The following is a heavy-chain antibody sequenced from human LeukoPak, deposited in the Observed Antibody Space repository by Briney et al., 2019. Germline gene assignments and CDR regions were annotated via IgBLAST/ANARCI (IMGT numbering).Heavy chain of an antibody. V-gene: IGHV1-2*06. Sequence: ASVTVSCKASGYTFTGYYMHWERQAPGQGLEWMGRINPNSGGTNYAQKFRGRVTMTRDTSISTAHMELSRLRSDDTAVYYCARDPVYYDSSGYNDAFDIWGQGTMVTVSS. CDR2: INPNSGGT. CDR3: ARDPVYYDSSGYNDAFDI. D-gene: IGHD3-22*01. J-gene: IGHJ3*02. CDR1: GYTFTGYY.